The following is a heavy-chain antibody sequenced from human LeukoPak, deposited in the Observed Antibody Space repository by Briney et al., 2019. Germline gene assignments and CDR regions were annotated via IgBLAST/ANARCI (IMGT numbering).Heavy chain of an antibody. CDR3: AKDRYSGSYYGLAFDI. J-gene: IGHJ3*02. CDR2: ISGSGGST. D-gene: IGHD1-26*01. Sequence: GGSLRLSCAASGFPFSSYAMSWVRQAPGKGLEWVSAISGSGGSTYYADSVKGRFTISRDNSKNTLYLQMNSLRAEDTAVYYCAKDRYSGSYYGLAFDIWGQGTMVTVSS. V-gene: IGHV3-23*01. CDR1: GFPFSSYA.